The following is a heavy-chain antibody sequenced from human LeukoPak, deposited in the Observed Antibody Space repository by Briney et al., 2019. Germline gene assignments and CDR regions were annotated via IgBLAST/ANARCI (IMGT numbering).Heavy chain of an antibody. Sequence: PGGSLRLSCAASGFTFSSYEMNWVRQAPGKGLEWVSYTSSSGSTIYYADSVKGRFTISRDSAKKSLYLQMNSLRAEDTAVYYCARVPTVGSGGYQFDYWGQGTLVTVSS. CDR3: ARVPTVGSGGYQFDY. CDR1: GFTFSSYE. CDR2: TSSSGSTI. J-gene: IGHJ4*02. V-gene: IGHV3-48*03. D-gene: IGHD2-15*01.